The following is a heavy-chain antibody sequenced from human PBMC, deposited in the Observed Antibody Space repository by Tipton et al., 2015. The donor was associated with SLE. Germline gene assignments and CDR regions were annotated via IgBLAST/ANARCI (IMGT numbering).Heavy chain of an antibody. J-gene: IGHJ4*02. CDR3: AKGALGPFDY. V-gene: IGHV3-30*04. CDR1: GFTFSSYA. CDR2: ISYDGSNK. Sequence: SLRLSCAASGFTFSSYAMHWVRQAPGKGLEWVAVISYDGSNKYYADSVKGRFTTSRDNSKNTLYLQMNSLRAEDTAVYYCAKGALGPFDYWGQGTLVTVSS.